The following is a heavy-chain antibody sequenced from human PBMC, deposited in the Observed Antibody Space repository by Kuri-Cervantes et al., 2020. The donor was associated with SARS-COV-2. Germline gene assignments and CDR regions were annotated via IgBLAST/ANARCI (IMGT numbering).Heavy chain of an antibody. CDR2: IGGSGGSS. CDR1: GLTFSSYA. V-gene: IGHV3-23*01. D-gene: IGHD2-15*01. Sequence: GGSLRLSCAASGLTFSSYAMTWVRQAPGKGLEWVSDIGGSGGSSNYADSVKGRFTISRDNAKNSLYLQMNSLRDEDTAVYYCASARSPSYYYYYGMDVWGQGTMVTVSS. CDR3: ASARSPSYYYYYGMDV. J-gene: IGHJ6*02.